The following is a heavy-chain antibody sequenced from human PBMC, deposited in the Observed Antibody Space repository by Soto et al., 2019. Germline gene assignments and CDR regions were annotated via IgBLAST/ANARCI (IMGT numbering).Heavy chain of an antibody. D-gene: IGHD3-10*01. CDR1: SGSISRGPYY. CDR2: IYYSGSA. V-gene: IGHV4-31*03. J-gene: IGHJ3*02. Sequence: QVQLQESGPGLVKPSQTLSLTCNVSSGSISRGPYYWSWIRQHPGGGLEWIGYIYYSGSAYYNPSLESRVTMSTDTSKSHFSLTLISVTAADTAVYYCARGSMVRGVTPFDIWGHGTLVTVSS. CDR3: ARGSMVRGVTPFDI.